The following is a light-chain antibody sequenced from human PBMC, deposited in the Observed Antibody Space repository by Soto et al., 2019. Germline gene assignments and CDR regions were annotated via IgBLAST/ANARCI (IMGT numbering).Light chain of an antibody. CDR3: QSYDSSLGGLG. CDR2: GNS. V-gene: IGLV1-40*01. J-gene: IGLJ2*01. CDR1: SSNIGAGYD. Sequence: QAVLTQPPSVSGAPGQRVTISCTGSSSNIGAGYDVHWYQQLPGTAPKLLIYGNSNRPSGVPDRFSGSKSGTSASLAITGRQAEYEADYYFQSYDSSLGGLGFGGGTKLTVL.